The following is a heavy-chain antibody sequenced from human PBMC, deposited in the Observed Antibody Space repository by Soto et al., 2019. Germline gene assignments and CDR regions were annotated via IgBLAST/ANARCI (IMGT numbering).Heavy chain of an antibody. Sequence: ASVKVSCKASGYTFTDYFMYWVRQAPGQGLEWMGWINPKSGGTNYAQKFQDRVTMDRDTSINTAYMELSRLRSDDTAMYYCAKAQFGSSTWYYYGMDVWGQGTTVTVSS. CDR1: GYTFTDYF. CDR3: AKAQFGSSTWYYYGMDV. J-gene: IGHJ6*02. V-gene: IGHV1-2*02. D-gene: IGHD6-13*01. CDR2: INPKSGGT.